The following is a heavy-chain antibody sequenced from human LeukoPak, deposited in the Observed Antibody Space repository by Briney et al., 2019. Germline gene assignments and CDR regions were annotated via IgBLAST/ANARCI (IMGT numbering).Heavy chain of an antibody. CDR3: AGGPLWLYYFDY. V-gene: IGHV4-59*01. Sequence: KPSETLSLTCTVSGGSISSYYWSWIRQPPGKGLEWIGYIYYSGSTNYNPSLKSRVTISVDTSKNQFSLKLSSVTAADTAVYYCAGGPLWLYYFDYWGQGTLVTVSS. CDR1: GGSISSYY. D-gene: IGHD2/OR15-2a*01. CDR2: IYYSGST. J-gene: IGHJ4*02.